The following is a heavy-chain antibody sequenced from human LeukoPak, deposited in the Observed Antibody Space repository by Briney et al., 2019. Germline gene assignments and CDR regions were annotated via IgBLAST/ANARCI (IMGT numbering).Heavy chain of an antibody. D-gene: IGHD2-2*01. CDR2: ISGDGGST. J-gene: IGHJ4*02. Sequence: GGSLRLSCAASGFTFDDYALHWVRHAPGKGLEWVSLISGDGGSTYYADSVKGRFTISRDNSKNSLYLQMNSLRTEDTALYYCAKDMAGEYCSSTSCYEGPFDYWGQGTLVTVSS. CDR1: GFTFDDYA. V-gene: IGHV3-43*02. CDR3: AKDMAGEYCSSTSCYEGPFDY.